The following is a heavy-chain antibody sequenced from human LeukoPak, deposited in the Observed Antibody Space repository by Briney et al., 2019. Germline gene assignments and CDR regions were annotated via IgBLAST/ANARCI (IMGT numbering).Heavy chain of an antibody. V-gene: IGHV3-23*01. D-gene: IGHD6-19*01. CDR3: AKVRSSGWEGEFDF. CDR1: GFTFSSFA. Sequence: GGSLRLSWAASGFTFSSFAMSWVRQAPGKGLEWVSGITGSVPYTYYADSVKGRFTISRDNSKNTLYLQMNSLRAEDTAVYYCAKVRSSGWEGEFDFWGQGTLVTVSS. CDR2: ITGSVPYT. J-gene: IGHJ4*02.